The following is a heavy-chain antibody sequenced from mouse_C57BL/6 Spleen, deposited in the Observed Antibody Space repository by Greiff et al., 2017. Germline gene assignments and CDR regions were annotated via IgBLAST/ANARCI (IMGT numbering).Heavy chain of an antibody. CDR2: INPNYGTT. J-gene: IGHJ4*01. CDR1: GYSFTDYN. Sequence: VQLKESGPELVKPGASVKISCKASGYSFTDYNMNWVKQSNGKSLEWIGVINPNYGTTSYNQKFKGKATLTVDQSSSTAYMQLNSLTSEDSAVYYWASRTTVVATDAMDYWGQGTSVTVSS. V-gene: IGHV1-39*01. D-gene: IGHD1-1*01. CDR3: ASRTTVVATDAMDY.